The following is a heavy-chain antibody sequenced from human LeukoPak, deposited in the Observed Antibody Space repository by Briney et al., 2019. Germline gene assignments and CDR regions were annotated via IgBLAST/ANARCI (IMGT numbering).Heavy chain of an antibody. J-gene: IGHJ4*02. Sequence: ASVKVSCKASGYTFTGYYMHWVRQAPGQGLEWMGWINPNSGDKDYAQKFQGRVTMTRDTSISTAYMELSRLTSDDTAVYYCARDAWLVGATNLYYFDYWGQGTLVTVSS. CDR3: ARDAWLVGATNLYYFDY. D-gene: IGHD1-26*01. V-gene: IGHV1-2*02. CDR2: INPNSGDK. CDR1: GYTFTGYY.